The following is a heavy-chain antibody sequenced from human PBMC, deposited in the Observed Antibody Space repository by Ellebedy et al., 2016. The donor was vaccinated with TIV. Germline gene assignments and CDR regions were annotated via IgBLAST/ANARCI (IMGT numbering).Heavy chain of an antibody. D-gene: IGHD3-10*01. CDR2: IWYDGSNK. V-gene: IGHV3-33*01. Sequence: GESLKISCAASGFTFSSYGMHWVRQAPGKGLEWVAVIWYDGSNKYYADSVKGRFTISRDNSKNTLYLQMNSLRAEDTAVYYCARGMTVPVSGARYFDYWGQGTLVTVSS. J-gene: IGHJ4*02. CDR3: ARGMTVPVSGARYFDY. CDR1: GFTFSSYG.